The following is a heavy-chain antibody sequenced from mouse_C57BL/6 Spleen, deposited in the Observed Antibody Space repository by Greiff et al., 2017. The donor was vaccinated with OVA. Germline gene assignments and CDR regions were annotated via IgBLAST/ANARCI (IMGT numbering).Heavy chain of an antibody. V-gene: IGHV5-6*01. CDR2: ISSGGSYT. Sequence: EVKLMESGGDLVKPGGSLKLSCAASGFTFSSYGMSWVRQIPDKRLEWVATISSGGSYTYYPDSVKGRFTISRDNAKNTLYLQMSSLKSEDTAMYYCARDYYGSSYGAMDYWGQGTSVTVSS. CDR1: GFTFSSYG. CDR3: ARDYYGSSYGAMDY. D-gene: IGHD1-1*01. J-gene: IGHJ4*01.